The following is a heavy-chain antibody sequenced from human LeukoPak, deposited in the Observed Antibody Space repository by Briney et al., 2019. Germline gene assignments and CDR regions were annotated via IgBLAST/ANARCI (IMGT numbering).Heavy chain of an antibody. CDR1: GFTFSSCG. Sequence: PGGSLRLSCAASGFTFSSCGMSWVRQAPGKGLEWVAVISYDGSNKYYADSVKGRFTISRDNSKNTLYLQMNSLRAEDTAVYYCARDMENYFDYWGQGTLVTVSS. V-gene: IGHV3-30*03. D-gene: IGHD3-10*01. J-gene: IGHJ4*02. CDR2: ISYDGSNK. CDR3: ARDMENYFDY.